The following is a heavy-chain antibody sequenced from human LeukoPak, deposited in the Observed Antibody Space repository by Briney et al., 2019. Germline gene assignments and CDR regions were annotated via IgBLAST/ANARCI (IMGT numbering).Heavy chain of an antibody. J-gene: IGHJ4*02. CDR2: INPSGGGT. CDR3: ARAYGSGSYTLLFFDF. D-gene: IGHD3-10*01. Sequence: ASVKVSCKASGYTFTSYYMHWVRQAPGQGLEWMGIINPSGGGTSYAHKFQGRVTMTRDTSTSTVYMELSSLRSEDTAVYYCARAYGSGSYTLLFFDFWGQGTLVTVSS. V-gene: IGHV1-46*01. CDR1: GYTFTSYY.